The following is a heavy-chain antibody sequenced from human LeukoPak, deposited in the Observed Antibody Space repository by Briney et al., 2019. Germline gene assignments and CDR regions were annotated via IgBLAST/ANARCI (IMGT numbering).Heavy chain of an antibody. D-gene: IGHD3-22*01. J-gene: IGHJ4*02. CDR3: VRHVPPYCYDSSGSNFDY. CDR2: IYYSGST. Sequence: SETLSLTCTVSGGSISSSCYSWGWIRQPPGKGREWIASIYYSGSTYYNPSRKSRVTISVYTSKNQFSLRLSSVTAADTAVYYCVRHVPPYCYDSSGSNFDYWGQGTLVTVSS. V-gene: IGHV4-39*01. CDR1: GGSISSSCYS.